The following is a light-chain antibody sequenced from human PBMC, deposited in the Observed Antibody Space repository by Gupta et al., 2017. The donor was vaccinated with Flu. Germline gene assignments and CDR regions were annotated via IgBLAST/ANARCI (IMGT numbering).Light chain of an antibody. CDR1: QGISDW. CDR3: QRTDNFPWT. V-gene: IGKV1-12*01. Sequence: PSSVSASVGDTVTITCRASQGISDWLAWYQQKPGKAPKLLMSAASSLESGVPTRFSGSGSGTDFTLTISSLQPEDFATYYCQRTDNFPWTFGQGTKVEIK. J-gene: IGKJ1*01. CDR2: AAS.